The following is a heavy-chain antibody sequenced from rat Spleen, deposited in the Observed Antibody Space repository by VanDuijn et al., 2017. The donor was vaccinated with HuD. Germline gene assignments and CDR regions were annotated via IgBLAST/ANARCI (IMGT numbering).Heavy chain of an antibody. J-gene: IGHJ3*01. D-gene: IGHD4-3*01. CDR1: GFIFNNYD. Sequence: EVQLVESGGGLVQPGGSLQVSCAASGFIFNNYDMAWVRQTPTKGLEWVASISPSGGGTYYRDSVKGRFTFSRDNTRNTQFFQLDSLRSEDTATYYCARQDTSGYSNWFTYWGQGTLVTVSS. CDR3: ARQDTSGYSNWFTY. V-gene: IGHV5S14*01. CDR2: ISPSGGGT.